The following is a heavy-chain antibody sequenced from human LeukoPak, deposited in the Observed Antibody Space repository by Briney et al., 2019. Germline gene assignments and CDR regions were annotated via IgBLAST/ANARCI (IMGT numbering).Heavy chain of an antibody. CDR3: ARGHPHGWELYLDY. D-gene: IGHD1-26*01. CDR1: GFTFSNYG. V-gene: IGHV3-30*02. Sequence: GGSLRLSCAASGFTFSNYGMHWVRQAPGKGLEWVALISFDGSQKYYADSVKGRFTISRDNSKSTVYLQMNSLRVEDTAVYYCARGHPHGWELYLDYWGQGTLVTVSS. CDR2: ISFDGSQK. J-gene: IGHJ4*02.